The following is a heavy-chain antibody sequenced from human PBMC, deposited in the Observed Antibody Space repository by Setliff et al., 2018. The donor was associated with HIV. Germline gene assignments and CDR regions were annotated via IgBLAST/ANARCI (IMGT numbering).Heavy chain of an antibody. J-gene: IGHJ2*01. V-gene: IGHV4-61*09. CDR2: IYTSGKT. CDR3: ARAAYSGTYLWEPATDL. D-gene: IGHD1-26*01. CDR1: GDSIPRGSYY. Sequence: LSLTCTVSGDSIPRGSYYWSWIRQPAGKGLEWIGHIYTSGKTHYSPSLKSRITISADTSKNQLSLNLSSVTAADTAVYYCARAAYSGTYLWEPATDLWGRGTLVTVSS.